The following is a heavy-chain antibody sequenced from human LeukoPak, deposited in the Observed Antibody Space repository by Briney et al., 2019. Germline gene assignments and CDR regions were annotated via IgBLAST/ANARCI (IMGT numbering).Heavy chain of an antibody. Sequence: SETLSLTCTVCGGSISIYYWSWIRQPQGKGLEWIGYIYYSGSTNYNPSLKSRVTISVDTSKNQFSLKLSSVTAADTAVYYCARGSRYDFWSGYHTDTTASDAFDIWGQGTMVTVSS. CDR1: GGSISIYY. CDR2: IYYSGST. D-gene: IGHD3-3*01. CDR3: ARGSRYDFWSGYHTDTTASDAFDI. V-gene: IGHV4-59*01. J-gene: IGHJ3*02.